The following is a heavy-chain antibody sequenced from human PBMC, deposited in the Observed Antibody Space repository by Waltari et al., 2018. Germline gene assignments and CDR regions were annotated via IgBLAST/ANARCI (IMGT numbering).Heavy chain of an antibody. V-gene: IGHV4-38-2*01. J-gene: IGHJ3*02. CDR3: ARSRSSSSVTNTFGI. CDR1: GYSISSGYY. Sequence: QVKLQESGPGLVKPSETLSLTCAVSGYSISSGYYWGWIRQPPGKGLEWIGSIFHSGSTYYTSSLKSRVTISVDTSKNQFSLKLSSVTATDTAVYYCARSRSSSSVTNTFGIWGQGTMVTVSS. D-gene: IGHD6-6*01. CDR2: IFHSGST.